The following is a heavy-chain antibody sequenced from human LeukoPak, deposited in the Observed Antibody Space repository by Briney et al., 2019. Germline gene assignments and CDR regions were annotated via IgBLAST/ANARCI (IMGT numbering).Heavy chain of an antibody. CDR2: INHSGST. J-gene: IGHJ5*02. D-gene: IGHD3-22*01. CDR1: GGSFRGLY. V-gene: IGHV4-34*01. CDR3: AREKLGYDSSGYYYAWFDP. Sequence: PETLSPTRAVYGGSFRGLYCSWIRQPPRKGLEWIGGINHSGSTNYNPSLKSRVTISLYTSKNQFALKLSSVTAADTAVYYCAREKLGYDSSGYYYAWFDPWGQGTLVTVSS.